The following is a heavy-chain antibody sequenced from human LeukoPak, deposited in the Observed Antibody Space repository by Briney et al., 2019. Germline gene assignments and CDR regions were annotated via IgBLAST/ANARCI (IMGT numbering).Heavy chain of an antibody. D-gene: IGHD6-13*01. CDR2: ISSSSSYI. CDR1: GFTFSSYS. Sequence: GGSLRLSCAASGFTFSSYSMNWVRQAPGKGLEWVSSISSSSSYIYYADSVKGRFTISRDNAKNSLYLQMNSLRAEDTAVYYCARQQLGYYYYYMDVWGKGTTVTISS. CDR3: ARQQLGYYYYYMDV. V-gene: IGHV3-21*04. J-gene: IGHJ6*03.